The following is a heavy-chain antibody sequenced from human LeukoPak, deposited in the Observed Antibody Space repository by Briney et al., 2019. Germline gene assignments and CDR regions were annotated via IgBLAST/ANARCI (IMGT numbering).Heavy chain of an antibody. D-gene: IGHD3-22*01. CDR3: ARGWGDSSRTTQKKPGGLDY. V-gene: IGHV3-33*08. Sequence: PGGSLRLSCAASGFTFSSYWMSWVRQAPGKGLEWVAVIWYDGSNKYYADSVKGRFTISRDNSKNTLYLQMNSLRAEDTAVYYCARGWGDSSRTTQKKPGGLDYWGQGTLVTVSS. CDR1: GFTFSSYW. CDR2: IWYDGSNK. J-gene: IGHJ4*02.